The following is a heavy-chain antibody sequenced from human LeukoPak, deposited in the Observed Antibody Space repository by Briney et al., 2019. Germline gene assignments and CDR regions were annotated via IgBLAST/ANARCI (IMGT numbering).Heavy chain of an antibody. CDR1: GFTFSSYA. CDR2: IWYDGSKI. V-gene: IGHV3-33*01. Sequence: PGGSLRLSCAASGFTFSSYAMHWVRQAPGKGLEWVAVIWYDGSKINYADSVKGRFTISRDNSKNTLYLQMNSLRAEDTAVYYCVRRAGWFGEEHFDYWGQGTLVTVSS. J-gene: IGHJ4*02. CDR3: VRRAGWFGEEHFDY. D-gene: IGHD3-10*01.